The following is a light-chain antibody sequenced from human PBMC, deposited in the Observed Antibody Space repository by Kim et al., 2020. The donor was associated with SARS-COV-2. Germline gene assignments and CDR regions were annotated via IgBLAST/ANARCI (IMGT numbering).Light chain of an antibody. J-gene: IGLJ2*01. Sequence: LGQTVRITCQGDSLRSYYASWYQQKPGQAPVLVIYGKNNRPSGIPDRFSGSSTGNTASLTITGAQAEDEADYYCNSRDSSGNQHVVFGGGTKLTVL. CDR2: GKN. CDR3: NSRDSSGNQHVV. CDR1: SLRSYY. V-gene: IGLV3-19*01.